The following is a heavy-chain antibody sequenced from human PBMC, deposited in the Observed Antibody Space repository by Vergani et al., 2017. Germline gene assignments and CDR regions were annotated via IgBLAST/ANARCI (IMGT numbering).Heavy chain of an antibody. D-gene: IGHD6-19*01. V-gene: IGHV4-34*01. Sequence: QVQLQQWGAGLLKPSETLSLTCAVYGGSFSGYYWSWIRQPPGKGLEWIGEINHSGSTNYNPALKSRVTISVDTSKSQFSLKLSSVTAADTAVYYCAGGPSSNSFDYWGQGTLVTVSS. CDR2: INHSGST. J-gene: IGHJ4*02. CDR1: GGSFSGYY. CDR3: AGGPSSNSFDY.